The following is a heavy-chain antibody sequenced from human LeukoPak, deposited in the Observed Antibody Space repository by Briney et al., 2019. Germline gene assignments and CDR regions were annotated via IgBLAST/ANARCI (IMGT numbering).Heavy chain of an antibody. CDR3: ARDFSGWSDY. J-gene: IGHJ4*02. CDR2: ISGSGSYI. D-gene: IGHD6-19*01. V-gene: IGHV3-21*01. Sequence: PGGSLRLSCAASGFTFSIYSMNWVRQAPGKGLEWVSSISGSGSYIYYADSVKGRFTISRDNAKNSLYLQMNSLKAEDTAVYYCARDFSGWSDYWGQGTLVTVSS. CDR1: GFTFSIYS.